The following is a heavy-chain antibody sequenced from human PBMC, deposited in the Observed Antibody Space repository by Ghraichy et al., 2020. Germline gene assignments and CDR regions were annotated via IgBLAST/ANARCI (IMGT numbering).Heavy chain of an antibody. CDR2: IYYSGST. CDR3: ARQICGGDCPDDY. J-gene: IGHJ4*02. CDR1: GGSISSSSYY. V-gene: IGHV4-39*07. D-gene: IGHD2-21*02. Sequence: SQTLSLTCTVSGGSISSSSYYWGWIRQPPGKGLEWIGSIYYSGSTYYNPSLKSRVTISVDTSKNQFSLKLSSVTAADTAVYYCARQICGGDCPDDYWGQGTLVTVSS.